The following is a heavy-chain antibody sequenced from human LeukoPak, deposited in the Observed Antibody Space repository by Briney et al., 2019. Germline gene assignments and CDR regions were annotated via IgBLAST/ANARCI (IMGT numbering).Heavy chain of an antibody. D-gene: IGHD3-3*01. Sequence: SVKVSCKASGYTFASYYMHWVRQAPGQGLEWMGGIIPIFGTANYAQKFQGRVTITADKSTSTAYMELSRLRSDDTAVYYCARASPYYDFWSGLKKGGLDYWGQGTLVTVSS. CDR2: IIPIFGTA. CDR1: GYTFASYY. CDR3: ARASPYYDFWSGLKKGGLDY. J-gene: IGHJ4*02. V-gene: IGHV1-69*06.